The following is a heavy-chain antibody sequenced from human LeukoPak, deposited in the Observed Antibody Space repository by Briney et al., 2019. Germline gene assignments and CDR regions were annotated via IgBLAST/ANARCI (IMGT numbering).Heavy chain of an antibody. D-gene: IGHD5-18*01. CDR3: AKRSDGYSGFDY. Sequence: PGGSLRLSCAASGFTFPSYAMSWVRQAPGKGLNWVSAISDSGGSTYYADSVKGRFTISRDNSKNTLHLQMNSLRAEDTAVYYCAKRSDGYSGFDYCGQGTLLTLSS. CDR1: GFTFPSYA. J-gene: IGHJ4*02. V-gene: IGHV3-23*01. CDR2: ISDSGGST.